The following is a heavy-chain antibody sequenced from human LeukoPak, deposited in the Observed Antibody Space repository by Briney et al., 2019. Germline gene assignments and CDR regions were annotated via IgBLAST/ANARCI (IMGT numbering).Heavy chain of an antibody. D-gene: IGHD6-19*01. CDR1: GGSIRDFY. CDR2: IYYTGTT. V-gene: IGHV4-59*01. CDR3: AGLGDEIAVSGLKYYHYSHTDV. J-gene: IGHJ6*03. Sequence: PSETLSLTCSVSGGSIRDFYWTWIRQPPGKGLEWIGYIYYTGTTNYSPSLKGRVIMSVDTSRNQFSLNLTSVTPADTAVYFCAGLGDEIAVSGLKYYHYSHTDVWGSGTTVAVSS.